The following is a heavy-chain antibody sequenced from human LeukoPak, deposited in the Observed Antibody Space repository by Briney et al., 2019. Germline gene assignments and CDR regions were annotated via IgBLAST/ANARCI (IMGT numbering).Heavy chain of an antibody. CDR2: TRNKANSYIT. CDR1: GFTFSDHF. Sequence: GGSLRLSCAASGFTFSDHFLDWVRQAPGKGLEWVGRTRNKANSYITGYATSVAGRFTISRDDSKNSLYLQMSSLKTDDTAMYYCASIRGTFGYWGQGTLVTVSS. CDR3: ASIRGTFGY. D-gene: IGHD1-26*01. J-gene: IGHJ4*02. V-gene: IGHV3-72*01.